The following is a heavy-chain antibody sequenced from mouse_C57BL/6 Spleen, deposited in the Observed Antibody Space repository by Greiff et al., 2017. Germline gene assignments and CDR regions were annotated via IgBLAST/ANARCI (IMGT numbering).Heavy chain of an antibody. CDR2: IHPNSGST. CDR1: GYTFTSYW. Sequence: QVQLQQPGAELVKPGASVKLSCKASGYTFTSYWMHWVKQRPGQGLEWIGMIHPNSGSTNYNEKFKSKATLTVDKASSTASMQLSSLTSEDSAVYYCANIYYDYDGWAYWGQETRVTVAA. J-gene: IGHJ3*01. CDR3: ANIYYDYDGWAY. D-gene: IGHD2-4*01. V-gene: IGHV1-64*01.